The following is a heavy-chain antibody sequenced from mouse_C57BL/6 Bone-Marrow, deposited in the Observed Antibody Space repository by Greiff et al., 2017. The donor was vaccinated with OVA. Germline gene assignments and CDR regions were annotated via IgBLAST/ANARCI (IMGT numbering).Heavy chain of an antibody. J-gene: IGHJ1*03. CDR1: GYTFTSYG. Sequence: QVQLQQSGAELARPGASVTLSCTASGYTFTSYGISWVKQRTGQGLEWIGEIYPRSGNTYYNEKFKGKATLTADKSSSTAYMELRSLTSEDSAVYFCARSPYYYGSYWYFDVWGTGTTVTVSS. CDR2: IYPRSGNT. CDR3: ARSPYYYGSYWYFDV. D-gene: IGHD1-1*01. V-gene: IGHV1-81*01.